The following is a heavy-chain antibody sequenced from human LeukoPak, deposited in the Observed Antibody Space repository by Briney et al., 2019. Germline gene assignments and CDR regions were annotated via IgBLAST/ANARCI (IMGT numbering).Heavy chain of an antibody. J-gene: IGHJ4*02. V-gene: IGHV1-2*02. CDR1: GYTFTNSY. D-gene: IGHD3-22*01. Sequence: ASVKVSCKASGYTFTNSYIHWVRQAPGQGLEWMGWINPKTGGTNYAQKFQGRVTMTRDTSISTVYMDLRRLRSDDTAVYYCVLYYYDSSGYPRNWGQGTLVTVSS. CDR3: VLYYYDSSGYPRN. CDR2: INPKTGGT.